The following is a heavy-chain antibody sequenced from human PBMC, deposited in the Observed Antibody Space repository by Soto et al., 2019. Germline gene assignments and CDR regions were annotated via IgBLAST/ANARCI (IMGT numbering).Heavy chain of an antibody. CDR3: AKATISSWTLADY. Sequence: PGGSLRLSCAASGFTFDDYAMHWVRQVPGKGLEWVSGISWNSNSVTYADSVKGRFTISRDNAKNSLYLQMNSLRAADTALYYCAKATISSWTLADYWGQGTLVTVS. D-gene: IGHD6-13*01. J-gene: IGHJ4*02. CDR2: ISWNSNSV. V-gene: IGHV3-9*01. CDR1: GFTFDDYA.